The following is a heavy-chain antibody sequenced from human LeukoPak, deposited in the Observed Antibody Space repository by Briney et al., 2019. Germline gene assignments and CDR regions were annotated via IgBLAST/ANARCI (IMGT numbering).Heavy chain of an antibody. CDR2: IYYSGST. CDR1: GGSMSTYF. Sequence: PSETLSLSCTVSGGSMSTYFWTWIRQPPGMGLEYIGNIYYSGSTYYNPSLKSRVTISVDTSKTQFSLKLSSVTAADTAVYYCARGLMMAVAGRGEFHYWGQGTLVTVSS. J-gene: IGHJ4*02. D-gene: IGHD6-13*01. CDR3: ARGLMMAVAGRGEFHY. V-gene: IGHV4-59*08.